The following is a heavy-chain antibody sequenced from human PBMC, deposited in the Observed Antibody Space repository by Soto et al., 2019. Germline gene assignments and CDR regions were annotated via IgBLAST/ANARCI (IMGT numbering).Heavy chain of an antibody. CDR1: GFIFSGYG. Sequence: QVQLVESGRGVVQPGRSLRLSCAASGFIFSGYGMHWVRQAPGKGLEWVAVISFDGNYKYYADSVKGRFTISRNNSKNTLYLQMNSLRVEDTAVYYCAKNKQRHGDYVYYFDYWGQGTLVTVSS. CDR3: AKNKQRHGDYVYYFDY. D-gene: IGHD4-17*01. V-gene: IGHV3-30*18. J-gene: IGHJ4*02. CDR2: ISFDGNYK.